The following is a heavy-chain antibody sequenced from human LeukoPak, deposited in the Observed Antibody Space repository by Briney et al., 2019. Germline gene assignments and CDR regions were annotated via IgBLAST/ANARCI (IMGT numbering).Heavy chain of an antibody. J-gene: IGHJ4*02. D-gene: IGHD6-19*01. CDR2: ISGSGGST. CDR1: GFTFSSYA. Sequence: PGGSLRLSCAASGFTFSSYAMSWVRQAPGKGLEGVSAISGSGGSTYYADSVKGRFTISRDNSKNTLYLQMNSLRAEDTAVYYCAKGSSGWPFLPAGDNFDYWGQGTLVTVSS. CDR3: AKGSSGWPFLPAGDNFDY. V-gene: IGHV3-23*01.